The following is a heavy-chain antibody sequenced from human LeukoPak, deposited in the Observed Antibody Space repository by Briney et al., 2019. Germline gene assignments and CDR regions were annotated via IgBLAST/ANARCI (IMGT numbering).Heavy chain of an antibody. CDR3: ASESPSGIAAAGPTGRLDY. J-gene: IGHJ4*02. CDR1: GGSISSGSYY. Sequence: SETLSLTCTVSGGSISSGSYYWSWIRQPAGKGLEWIGRIYTSGSTNYNPSLKSRVTISVDTSKNQFSLKLSSVTAADTAVYYCASESPSGIAAAGPTGRLDYWGQGTLVTVSS. D-gene: IGHD6-13*01. V-gene: IGHV4-61*02. CDR2: IYTSGST.